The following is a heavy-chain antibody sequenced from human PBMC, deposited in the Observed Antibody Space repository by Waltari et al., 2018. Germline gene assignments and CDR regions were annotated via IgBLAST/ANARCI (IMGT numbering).Heavy chain of an antibody. Sequence: EVQLVESGGGLVQPGGSLRLSCAASGFTFSSSWMSGVRQAQGKGLGWVANIKQDGSEKYYVDSVKGRFTISRDNAKNSLYLQMNSLRAEDTAVYYCARGQYYDSSGYYLYYFDYWGQGTLVTVSS. CDR2: IKQDGSEK. V-gene: IGHV3-7*01. CDR1: GFTFSSSW. D-gene: IGHD3-22*01. J-gene: IGHJ4*02. CDR3: ARGQYYDSSGYYLYYFDY.